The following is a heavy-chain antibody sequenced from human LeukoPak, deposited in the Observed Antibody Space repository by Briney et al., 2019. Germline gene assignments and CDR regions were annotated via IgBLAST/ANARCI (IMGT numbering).Heavy chain of an antibody. V-gene: IGHV3-23*01. CDR2: IRASGDST. CDR3: AKDGSATYDY. Sequence: GGSLRLSCAASGFTFSSYAMSWVRQAPGKGLEWVSIIRASGDSTYCADSVKGRFTISRDNSKNTLSLQMNSLRAEDTAVYYCAKDGSATYDYWGQGTLVTVSS. CDR1: GFTFSSYA. J-gene: IGHJ4*02. D-gene: IGHD3-10*01.